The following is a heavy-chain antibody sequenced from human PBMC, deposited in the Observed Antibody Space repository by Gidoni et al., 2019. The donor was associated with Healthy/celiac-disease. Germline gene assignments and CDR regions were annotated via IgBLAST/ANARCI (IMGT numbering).Heavy chain of an antibody. D-gene: IGHD5-18*01. CDR2: IDYSGST. CDR3: ARLTDTAMADGMDV. J-gene: IGHJ6*02. CDR1: GGSISSSSYY. V-gene: IGHV4-39*01. Sequence: QLQLQESGPGLVKPSETLSLTCTVSGGSISSSSYYWGWIRQPPGKGLEWIGSIDYSGSTYYNPSLNSRVTISVDTSKNQFSLKLSSVTAADTAVYYCARLTDTAMADGMDVWGQGTTVTVSS.